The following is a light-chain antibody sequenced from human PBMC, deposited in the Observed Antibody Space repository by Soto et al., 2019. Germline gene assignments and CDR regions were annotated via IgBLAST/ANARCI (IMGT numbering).Light chain of an antibody. CDR3: AAWDDSLNAWV. V-gene: IGLV1-44*01. J-gene: IGLJ3*02. Sequence: QSVVTQPPSASQTPGQRVTISCSGSRSNVGRNSVSWYQHVPGTAPKLLIYSHDQRPSGVPDRISASRSGTAASLAISGLRSEDEAFYYCAAWDDSLNAWVFGGGTKLIVL. CDR1: RSNVGRNS. CDR2: SHD.